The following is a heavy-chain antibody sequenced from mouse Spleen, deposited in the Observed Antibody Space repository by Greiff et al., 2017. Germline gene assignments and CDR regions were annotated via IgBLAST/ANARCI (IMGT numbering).Heavy chain of an antibody. Sequence: QVHVKQSGAELMKPGASVKLSCKATGYTFTGYWIEWVKQRPGHGLEWIGEILPGSGTTSYNQKFKGKATLTVDQSSSTAYMQLNSLTSEDSAVYYCALITTVVAQYYYAMDYWGQGTSVTVSS. CDR1: GYTFTGYW. V-gene: IGHV1-9*01. CDR2: ILPGSGTT. D-gene: IGHD1-1*01. CDR3: ALITTVVAQYYYAMDY. J-gene: IGHJ4*01.